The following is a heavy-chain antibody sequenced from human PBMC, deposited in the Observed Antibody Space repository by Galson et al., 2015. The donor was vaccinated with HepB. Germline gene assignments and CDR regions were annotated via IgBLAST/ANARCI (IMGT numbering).Heavy chain of an antibody. CDR1: GYTFTSYG. D-gene: IGHD4-17*01. CDR2: ISAYNGNT. Sequence: SVKVSCKASGYTFTSYGISWVRQAPGQGLEWVGWISAYNGNTNYAQNLQGRVTMTTDTSTSTTYMELRSLRSDDTAVYYCARDLDGDPFDYWGQGTLVTVSS. V-gene: IGHV1-18*01. CDR3: ARDLDGDPFDY. J-gene: IGHJ4*02.